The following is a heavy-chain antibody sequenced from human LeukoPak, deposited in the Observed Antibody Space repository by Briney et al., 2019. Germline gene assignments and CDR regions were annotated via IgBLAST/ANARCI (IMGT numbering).Heavy chain of an antibody. CDR2: IYYSGST. J-gene: IGHJ3*02. D-gene: IGHD3-22*01. CDR3: ATGTMIVVVNTLVGAFDI. V-gene: IGHV4-39*01. Sequence: SETLSLTCTVSGGSISSSSYYWGWIRQPPGKGLEWIGSIYYSGSTYYNPSLKSRVTISVDTSKNQFSLKLSSVTAADTAVYYCATGTMIVVVNTLVGAFDIWGQGTMVTVSS. CDR1: GGSISSSSYY.